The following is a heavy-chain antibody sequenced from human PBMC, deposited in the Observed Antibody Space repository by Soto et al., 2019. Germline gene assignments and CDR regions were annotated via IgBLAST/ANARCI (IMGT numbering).Heavy chain of an antibody. D-gene: IGHD1-26*01. J-gene: IGHJ4*02. Sequence: QVQLVESGGGVVQPGRSLRLSCAASGFRFSSYGMNWVRQSPGKGLEWVAVIWYDGSNKFYGNSVKGRFTISRDNSRNTLYLQMNSLRDEDTAVYYCATEGKDYSVKGGFDNWGQGTLVTVSS. CDR1: GFRFSSYG. CDR3: ATEGKDYSVKGGFDN. V-gene: IGHV3-33*01. CDR2: IWYDGSNK.